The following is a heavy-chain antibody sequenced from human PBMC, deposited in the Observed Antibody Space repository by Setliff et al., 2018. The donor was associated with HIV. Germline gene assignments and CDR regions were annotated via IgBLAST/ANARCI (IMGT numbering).Heavy chain of an antibody. CDR2: IYYRGST. V-gene: IGHV4-59*01. CDR3: AIHYPPYHSGAYYFDN. J-gene: IGHJ4*02. CDR1: GGSINNYY. D-gene: IGHD6-19*01. Sequence: PSETLSLTCTVSGGSINNYYWSWIRQPPGKVLEWIGFIYYRGSTNYNPSLKSRVTISVDSSKNQFSLNLSSVTAADAAVYYFAIHYPPYHSGAYYFDNRSQGTLVNVSS.